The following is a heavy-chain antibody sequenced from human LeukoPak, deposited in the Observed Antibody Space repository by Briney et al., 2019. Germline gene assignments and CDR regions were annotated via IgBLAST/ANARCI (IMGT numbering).Heavy chain of an antibody. CDR1: GGTSGAYT. CDR2: FIPIFGIT. D-gene: IGHD4-17*01. CDR3: ARDRLDYGDYVGWFDP. Sequence: GASVKVSCKASGGTSGAYTISWVRRAPGQGLEWMARFIPIFGITNYAQRFQGRITVSADTSTNTAYLEVGSLKSEDTAVYFCARDRLDYGDYVGWFDPWGQGTLVTVSS. J-gene: IGHJ5*02. V-gene: IGHV1-69*04.